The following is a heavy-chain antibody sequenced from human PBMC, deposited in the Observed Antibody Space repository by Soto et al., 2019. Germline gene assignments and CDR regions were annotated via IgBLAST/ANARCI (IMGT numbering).Heavy chain of an antibody. J-gene: IGHJ4*02. Sequence: EVQLVESGGGLVQPGRYLRLSCAASGFTFDDYAMHWVRQAPGNGLEWVSGISWNSGSIGYADSVKGRFTISRDNAMNSLSLQMNMLRAEDTALYYCAKGGSPRTYYDMLTGYDYWGQGTLVTVSS. V-gene: IGHV3-9*01. CDR3: AKGGSPRTYYDMLTGYDY. CDR2: ISWNSGSI. D-gene: IGHD3-9*01. CDR1: GFTFDDYA.